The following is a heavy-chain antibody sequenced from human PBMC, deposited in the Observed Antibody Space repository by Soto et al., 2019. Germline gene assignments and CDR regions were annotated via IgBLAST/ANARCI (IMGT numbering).Heavy chain of an antibody. Sequence: QVQLVQSGAEVKKPGASVKVSCQASGYTFTGFYMHWVRQAPGQGLEWMGWINPKSGDTEYAQNFQGWVTMTRDTSISTAYMELSRLKSDDRAVYYCASGGSTVTREFDYWGQGTLVSVSS. J-gene: IGHJ4*02. V-gene: IGHV1-2*04. CDR2: INPKSGDT. D-gene: IGHD4-17*01. CDR3: ASGGSTVTREFDY. CDR1: GYTFTGFY.